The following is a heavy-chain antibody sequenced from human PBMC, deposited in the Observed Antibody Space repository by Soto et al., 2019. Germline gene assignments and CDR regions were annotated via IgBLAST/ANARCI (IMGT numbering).Heavy chain of an antibody. CDR3: AKDDYDILTGYQYYFDY. J-gene: IGHJ4*02. CDR1: GFTFSSYA. D-gene: IGHD3-9*01. CDR2: MSGSGGST. Sequence: EVQLLESGGGLVQPGGSLRLSCAASGFTFSSYAMSWVRQAPGKGLEWVSAMSGSGGSTYYADSVKGRFTISRDNSKNTLYLQMNSLSAEDTAVYYCAKDDYDILTGYQYYFDYWGQGTLVTVSS. V-gene: IGHV3-23*01.